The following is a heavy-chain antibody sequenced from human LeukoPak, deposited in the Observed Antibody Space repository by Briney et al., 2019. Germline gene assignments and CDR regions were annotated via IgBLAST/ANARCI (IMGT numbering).Heavy chain of an antibody. CDR3: ARAPGYCTSVSCTYRFDY. J-gene: IGHJ4*02. D-gene: IGHD2-2*01. CDR2: IYPGDSDT. Sequence: GESLKISCKGSGYSFTSYWIGWVRQMPGKGLEWMGIIYPGDSDTRYSPSFQGRVTISADKSISTAYLQWSSLKASDTAMYYCARAPGYCTSVSCTYRFDYWGQGTLVTVSS. V-gene: IGHV5-51*01. CDR1: GYSFTSYW.